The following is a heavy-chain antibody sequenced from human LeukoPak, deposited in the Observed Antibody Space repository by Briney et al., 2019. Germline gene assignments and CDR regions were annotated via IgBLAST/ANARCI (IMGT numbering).Heavy chain of an antibody. CDR3: AREGSSWHYYYMDV. V-gene: IGHV3-48*03. CDR2: ISSSGSTI. CDR1: GSTFSSYE. Sequence: GGSLRLSCAASGSTFSSYEMNWVRQAPGKGLEWVSYISSSGSTIYYADSVKGRFTISRDNAKNSLYLQMNSLRAEDTAVYYCAREGSSWHYYYMDVWGKGTTVTISS. D-gene: IGHD6-13*01. J-gene: IGHJ6*03.